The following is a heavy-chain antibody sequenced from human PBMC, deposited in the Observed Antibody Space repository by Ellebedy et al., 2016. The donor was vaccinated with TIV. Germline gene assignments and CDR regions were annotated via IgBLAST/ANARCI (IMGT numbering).Heavy chain of an antibody. CDR3: ARAWGFKLNYFYYGMDV. V-gene: IGHV4-4*02. CDR2: IYHSGST. J-gene: IGHJ6*02. D-gene: IGHD1-7*01. Sequence: SETLSLTXAVSGGSISSSNWWRWVRQPPGKGLEWIGEIYHSGSTHYNPSLKSRVTISVDKSKNQFSLKLSSVTAADTAVYYCARAWGFKLNYFYYGMDVWGQGTTVTVSS. CDR1: GGSISSSNW.